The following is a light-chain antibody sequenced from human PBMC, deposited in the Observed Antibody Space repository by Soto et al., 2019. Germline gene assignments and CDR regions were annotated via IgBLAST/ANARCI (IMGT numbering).Light chain of an antibody. V-gene: IGKV1-5*03. CDR2: KAS. CDR1: QSISSW. CDR3: QQYNSYPWT. Sequence: DIQMTQSPSTLSASVGDRVTITCRASQSISSWLAWYQQKPGKAPKLLIYKASSLESGVPSGFSGSGSGTDFSLTISSLQPDDFATYYCQQYNSYPWTFGQGTKVDIK. J-gene: IGKJ1*01.